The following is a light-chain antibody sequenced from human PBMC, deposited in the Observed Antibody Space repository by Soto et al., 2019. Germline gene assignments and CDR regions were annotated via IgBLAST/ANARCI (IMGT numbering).Light chain of an antibody. CDR3: GTWDSSLSAVV. J-gene: IGLJ2*01. CDR1: SSNIGNNF. Sequence: QSVLTQPPSVSAAPGQQVTISCSGSSSNIGNNFVSWYQQFPGTAPKLLIYDNNKRPSGIPGRFSGTKSGTSAALGITGLQTGDEADYYCGTWDSSLSAVVFGGGTKLTVL. V-gene: IGLV1-51*01. CDR2: DNN.